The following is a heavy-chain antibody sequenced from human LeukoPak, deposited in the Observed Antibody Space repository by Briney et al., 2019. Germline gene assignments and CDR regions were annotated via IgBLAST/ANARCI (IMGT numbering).Heavy chain of an antibody. V-gene: IGHV4-59*01. D-gene: IGHD3-10*01. CDR1: GGSLRPYY. CDR2: IYYTGGT. CDR3: ARAYYYGSGTFDI. J-gene: IGHJ3*02. Sequence: SGPTLVKPSAPLSLTCTVSGGSLRPYYWSWIRQPPGKGLEWIGYIYYTGGTYYNPSLKSRVTISVDTSKNQFSLKLTSVTAADTAVYYCARAYYYGSGTFDIWGQGTMVTVSS.